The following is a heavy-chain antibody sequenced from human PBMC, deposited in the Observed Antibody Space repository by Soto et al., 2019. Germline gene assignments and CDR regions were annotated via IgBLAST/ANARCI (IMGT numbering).Heavy chain of an antibody. CDR3: ARVPGPRTLYYYYYGMDV. V-gene: IGHV4-30-4*01. CDR1: GGSISSGDYY. J-gene: IGHJ6*02. CDR2: IYYSGST. Sequence: QVQLQESGPGLVKPSQTLSLTCTVSGGSISSGDYYWSWIRQPPGKGLEWIGYIYYSGSTYYNPSLKSRVTISVDTSKNQFSLKLSSVTAADTAVYYCARVPGPRTLYYYYYGMDVWGQGTTVTVSS.